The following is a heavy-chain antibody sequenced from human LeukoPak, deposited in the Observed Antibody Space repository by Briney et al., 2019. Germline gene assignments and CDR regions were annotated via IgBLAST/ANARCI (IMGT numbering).Heavy chain of an antibody. Sequence: ASVKVSCKASGYTFTSYGIIWVRQAPGQGLEWMGWISAYNGNTNYAQKLQGRVTMTTDTSTSTAYMELRSLRSDDTAVYYCARAYGITMVRGVIDYWGQGTLVTVSS. CDR2: ISAYNGNT. J-gene: IGHJ4*02. CDR3: ARAYGITMVRGVIDY. D-gene: IGHD3-10*01. V-gene: IGHV1-18*01. CDR1: GYTFTSYG.